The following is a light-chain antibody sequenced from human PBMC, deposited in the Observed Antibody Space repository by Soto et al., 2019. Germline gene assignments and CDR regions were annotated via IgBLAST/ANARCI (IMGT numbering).Light chain of an antibody. J-gene: IGKJ5*01. V-gene: IGKV1-33*01. CDR3: QQYESLPLT. Sequence: DIQMTQSPSSLSASVGDRVTITCQASQDINKNLIWYQQKPGKAPKLLIYDASDLETGVPSRFRVSGSGTGFTFAIISLQPEDVATEYCQQYESLPLTFGQGTRLELK. CDR1: QDINKN. CDR2: DAS.